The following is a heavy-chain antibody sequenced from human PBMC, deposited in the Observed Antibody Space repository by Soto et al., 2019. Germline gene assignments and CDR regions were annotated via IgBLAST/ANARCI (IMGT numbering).Heavy chain of an antibody. CDR3: ARSGVVVAAMGMDV. J-gene: IGHJ6*02. Sequence: GGSLRLSCAASGFTFSSYAMHWVRQAPGMGLEWVAVISYDGSNKYYADSVKGRFTISRDNSKNTLYLQMNSLRAEDTAVYYCARSGVVVAAMGMDVWGQGTTVTVSS. CDR1: GFTFSSYA. CDR2: ISYDGSNK. D-gene: IGHD2-15*01. V-gene: IGHV3-30-3*01.